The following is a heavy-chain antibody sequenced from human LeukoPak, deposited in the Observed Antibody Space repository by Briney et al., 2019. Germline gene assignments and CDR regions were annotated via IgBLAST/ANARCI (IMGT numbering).Heavy chain of an antibody. Sequence: GRSLRLSCAASGFTFSSYGMHWVRQAPGKGLEWVAVISYDGSNKYYADSVKGRFTISRDNSKNTLYLQMNRLRAEDTAVYYCAKDGGTSGFDPWGQGTLVTVSS. J-gene: IGHJ5*02. D-gene: IGHD1-1*01. CDR2: ISYDGSNK. CDR3: AKDGGTSGFDP. V-gene: IGHV3-30*18. CDR1: GFTFSSYG.